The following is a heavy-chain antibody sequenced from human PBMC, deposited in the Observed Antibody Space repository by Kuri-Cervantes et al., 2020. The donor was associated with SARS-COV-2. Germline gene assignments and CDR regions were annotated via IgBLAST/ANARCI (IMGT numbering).Heavy chain of an antibody. CDR3: ARIYYGGPSVVPAAIEVRGWFDP. Sequence: ASVKVSCKVSGYALTELSMHWVRQAPRKGLEWMGGFDPEDGETIYAQKFQGRVTTTEDTSTDTAYMELRSLRSDDTAVYYCARIYYGGPSVVPAAIEVRGWFDPWGQGTLVTVSS. CDR1: GYALTELS. CDR2: FDPEDGET. D-gene: IGHD2-2*02. V-gene: IGHV1-24*01. J-gene: IGHJ5*02.